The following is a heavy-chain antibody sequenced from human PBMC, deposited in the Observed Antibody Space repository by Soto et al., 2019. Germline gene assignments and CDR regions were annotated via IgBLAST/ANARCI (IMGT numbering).Heavy chain of an antibody. CDR2: INTGNGNT. CDR1: GYTFTTYA. V-gene: IGHV1-3*04. CDR3: ARGLRYFDWLLIGLDY. D-gene: IGHD3-9*01. Sequence: GASVKVSCKASGYTFTTYAMHWVRQAPGQRLEWMGWINTGNGNTKYSQKFQGRVTISRDTSASSAYMELSSLRSEDTAVYYCARGLRYFDWLLIGLDYWGQGTLVTVSS. J-gene: IGHJ4*02.